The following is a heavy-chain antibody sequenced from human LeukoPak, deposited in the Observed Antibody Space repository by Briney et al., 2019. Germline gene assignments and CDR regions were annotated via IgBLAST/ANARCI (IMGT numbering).Heavy chain of an antibody. Sequence: GGSLRLSCAASGFTFSSYAMHWVRQAPGKGLEWVAVISFDGINKYYADSVKGRFTISRDNSKNTLYLQMNSLRAEDTAVYYCAKDSRGGNGEDVWGKGTTVTISS. CDR1: GFTFSSYA. V-gene: IGHV3-30*04. J-gene: IGHJ6*04. D-gene: IGHD2-15*01. CDR3: AKDSRGGNGEDV. CDR2: ISFDGINK.